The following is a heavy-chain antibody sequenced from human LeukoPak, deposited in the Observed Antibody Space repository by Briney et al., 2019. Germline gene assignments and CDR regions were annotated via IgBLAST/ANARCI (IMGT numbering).Heavy chain of an antibody. CDR2: IKQNGSEK. J-gene: IGHJ4*02. D-gene: IGHD2-21*02. Sequence: GGSLRLSCAASGFTFSSYRMSWVRQAPGKGLEWVANIKQNGSEKYYVDSVKGRFTFSRDNAKNSLYLQMNSLRVEDTAVYYCARNRDWAFDYWGQGSLVTVSS. V-gene: IGHV3-7*02. CDR3: ARNRDWAFDY. CDR1: GFTFSSYR.